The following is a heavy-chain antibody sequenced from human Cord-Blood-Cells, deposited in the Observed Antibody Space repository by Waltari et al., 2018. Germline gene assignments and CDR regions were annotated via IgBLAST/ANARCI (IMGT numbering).Heavy chain of an antibody. D-gene: IGHD3-10*01. J-gene: IGHJ4*02. V-gene: IGHV1-3*01. CDR3: ARGPVRGGSFDY. CDR2: INAGNGNT. Sequence: QVQLVQSGAEVKKPGASVKVSCTASGYTFTSYALHWVRQAPGQRLEWMGWINAGNGNTKYSQKFQGRVTITRDTSASTAYMELSSLRSEDTAVYYCARGPVRGGSFDYWGQGTLVTVSS. CDR1: GYTFTSYA.